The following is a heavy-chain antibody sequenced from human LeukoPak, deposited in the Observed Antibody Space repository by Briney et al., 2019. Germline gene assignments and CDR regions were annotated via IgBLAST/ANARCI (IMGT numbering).Heavy chain of an antibody. V-gene: IGHV3-23*01. CDR1: GFTFGSYA. CDR3: AKSVGYDFWSGYYPN. Sequence: GGSLRLSCAASGFTFGSYAMSWVRQAPGKGLEWVSAISGSGGSTYYADSVKGRFTISRDNSKNTLYLQMNSLRAEDTAVYYCAKSVGYDFWSGYYPNWGQGTLVTVSS. D-gene: IGHD3-3*01. CDR2: ISGSGGST. J-gene: IGHJ4*02.